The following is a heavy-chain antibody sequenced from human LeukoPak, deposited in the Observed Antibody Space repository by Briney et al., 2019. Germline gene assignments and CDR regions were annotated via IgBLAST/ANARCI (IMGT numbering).Heavy chain of an antibody. V-gene: IGHV3-74*01. CDR1: GLTVSNHW. CDR2: INSDGSST. CDR3: VAARPEIDY. D-gene: IGHD6-6*01. J-gene: IGHJ4*02. Sequence: GGSLRLSCAASGLTVSNHWLHWVRQAPGKGLLWVSRINSDGSSTRYADFVKGRFTISKDDAKNTLYLQMNSLRVDDTAVYYCVAARPEIDYWGQGTLAAVSS.